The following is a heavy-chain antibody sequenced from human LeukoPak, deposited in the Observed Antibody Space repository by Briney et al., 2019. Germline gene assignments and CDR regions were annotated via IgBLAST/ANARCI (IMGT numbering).Heavy chain of an antibody. CDR2: MSAKNGKT. D-gene: IGHD3-9*01. CDR1: GYIFTNYG. Sequence: ASVTVSFTASGYIFTNYGISWVRRAPGQGLGRMGWMSAKNGKTNYAQKFHDRVTMTTDTSTTTAYMEMRSLRSDDTAVYYCARDSLYDILSGSSPNVAGALDMWGQGTMVTVSS. CDR3: ARDSLYDILSGSSPNVAGALDM. J-gene: IGHJ3*02. V-gene: IGHV1-18*01.